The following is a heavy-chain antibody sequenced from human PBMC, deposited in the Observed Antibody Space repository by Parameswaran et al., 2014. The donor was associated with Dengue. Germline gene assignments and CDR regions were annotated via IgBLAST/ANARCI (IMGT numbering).Heavy chain of an antibody. V-gene: IGHV3-21*01. J-gene: IGHJ6*02. CDR3: ARDLRLLSGTNYYYYGMDV. CDR2: ISSSSSYI. Sequence: VRQAPGKGLEWVSSISSSSSYIYYADSVKGRFTISRDNAKNSLYLQMNSLRAEDTAVYYCARDLRLLSGTNYYYYGMDVWGQGTTVTVSS. D-gene: IGHD1-7*01.